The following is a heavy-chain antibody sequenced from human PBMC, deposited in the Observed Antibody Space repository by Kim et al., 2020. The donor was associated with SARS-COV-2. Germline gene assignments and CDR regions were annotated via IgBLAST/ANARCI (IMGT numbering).Heavy chain of an antibody. V-gene: IGHV3-23*01. J-gene: IGHJ5*02. CDR3: AKELLVDILTGYSNWFDP. CDR2: ISGSGGST. D-gene: IGHD3-9*01. Sequence: GGSLRLSCAASGFTFSSYAMSWVRQAPGKGLEWVSAISGSGGSTYYADSVKGRFTISRDNSKNTLYLQMNSLRAEDTAVYYCAKELLVDILTGYSNWFDPWGQGTLVTVSS. CDR1: GFTFSSYA.